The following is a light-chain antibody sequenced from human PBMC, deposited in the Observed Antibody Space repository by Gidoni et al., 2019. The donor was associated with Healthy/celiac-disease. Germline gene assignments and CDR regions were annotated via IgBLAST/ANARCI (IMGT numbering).Light chain of an antibody. J-gene: IGKJ3*01. CDR3: QQYNNWPPIT. Sequence: EIVMTQSPATLSVSPGERATLSCRASKSVSSNLAWYQQNPGQAPSLLIYGASTRATGIPARFGGSGSGTEFTLTISSLQSEDFAVYYCQQYNNWPPITFGPGTKVEIK. V-gene: IGKV3-15*01. CDR1: KSVSSN. CDR2: GAS.